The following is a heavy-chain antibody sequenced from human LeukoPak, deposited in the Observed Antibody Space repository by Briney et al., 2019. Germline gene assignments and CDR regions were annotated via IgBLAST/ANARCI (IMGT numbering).Heavy chain of an antibody. Sequence: ASVKVSCKASGYTFTGYYMHWVRQAPGRGLEWMGWINPNSGGTNYAQKFQGRVTMTRDTSISTAYMELSRLRSDDTAVYYCARTYCSGGSCYSSGFDPWGQGTLVTVSS. V-gene: IGHV1-2*02. CDR1: GYTFTGYY. J-gene: IGHJ5*02. CDR2: INPNSGGT. CDR3: ARTYCSGGSCYSSGFDP. D-gene: IGHD2-15*01.